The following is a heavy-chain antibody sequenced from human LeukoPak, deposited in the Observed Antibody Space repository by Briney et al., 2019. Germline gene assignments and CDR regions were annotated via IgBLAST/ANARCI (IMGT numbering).Heavy chain of an antibody. CDR3: AKADQNCYDTSGYTDY. D-gene: IGHD3-22*01. Sequence: GGSLRLSCAASGFTFSSYAMNWVRQTPGKGLEWVSDISGSGGGTYYADSVKGRFTISRDNSKNTLYLQMNSLRAEDTAVYYCAKADQNCYDTSGYTDYWGQGTLVTVSS. V-gene: IGHV3-23*01. J-gene: IGHJ4*02. CDR2: ISGSGGGT. CDR1: GFTFSSYA.